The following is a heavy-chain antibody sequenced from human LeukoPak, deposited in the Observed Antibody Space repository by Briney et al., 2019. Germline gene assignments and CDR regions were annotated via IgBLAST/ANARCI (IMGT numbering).Heavy chain of an antibody. D-gene: IGHD4-17*01. CDR1: GFTFSSYA. J-gene: IGHJ6*02. CDR2: ISGSGGST. CDR3: AKALGDYVVTLYGMDV. Sequence: SGGSLRLSCAASGFTFSSYAMSWVRQAPGKGLEWVSAISGSGGSTYYADSVKGRFTISRDNSKNTLYLQMNSLRAEDTAVYYCAKALGDYVVTLYGMDVWGQGTTVTVSS. V-gene: IGHV3-23*01.